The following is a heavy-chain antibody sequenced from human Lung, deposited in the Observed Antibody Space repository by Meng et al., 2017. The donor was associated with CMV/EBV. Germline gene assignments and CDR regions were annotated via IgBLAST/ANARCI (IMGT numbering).Heavy chain of an antibody. CDR1: GDSITNHNW. CDR3: LRRSGGSV. Sequence: LVRESGPPLVKPSATLSLTVAVAGDSITNHNWWAWVRQPPGKGLEWIGEIPHRGSSAYNPSLKSRVSMSIDKSKNQFSLKLTSVTAADTAVYHCLRRSGGSVWGQGTLVTVSS. J-gene: IGHJ1*01. V-gene: IGHV4-4*02. D-gene: IGHD3-10*01. CDR2: IPHRGSS.